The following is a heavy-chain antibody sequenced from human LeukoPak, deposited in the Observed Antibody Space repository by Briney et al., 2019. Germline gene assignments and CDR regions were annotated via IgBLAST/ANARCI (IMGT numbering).Heavy chain of an antibody. CDR2: ISSDGTHT. V-gene: IGHV3-74*01. CDR3: ARSSYNGYDKRDV. D-gene: IGHD5-12*01. J-gene: IGHJ6*04. Sequence: PGGSLRLSCAASGFTFRNYWMNWVRQGPGKGLVWVSRISSDGTHTDYADSVKGRFTVSRDNAQNTLYLEINSLRVEDTAVYYCARSSYNGYDKRDVWGKGTTVTVSS. CDR1: GFTFRNYW.